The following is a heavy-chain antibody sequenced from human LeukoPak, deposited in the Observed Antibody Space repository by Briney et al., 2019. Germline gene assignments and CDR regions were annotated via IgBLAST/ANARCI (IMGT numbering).Heavy chain of an antibody. V-gene: IGHV3-11*01. CDR3: AREGYQLLYADYYYYMDV. J-gene: IGHJ6*03. CDR1: GFTFSSYG. Sequence: GGSLRLSCAASGFTFSSYGMSWIRQAPGKGLEWVSYISSSGSTIYYADSVKGRFTISRDNAKNSLYLQMNSLRAEDTAVYYCAREGYQLLYADYYYYMDVWGKGTTVTVSS. CDR2: ISSSGSTI. D-gene: IGHD2-2*02.